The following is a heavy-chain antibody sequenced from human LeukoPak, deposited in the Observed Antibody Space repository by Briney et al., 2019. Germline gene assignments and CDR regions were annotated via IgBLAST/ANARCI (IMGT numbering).Heavy chain of an antibody. CDR3: ARDSCGDDCYSSYFDY. J-gene: IGHJ4*02. Sequence: GGSLRLSCAASGFTFSSYAMDWVRQAPGKGLEWVAVISNDGSNKCCADSVKGRFTISRDNSKNTLYLQMNSLRAEDTAVYYCARDSCGDDCYSSYFDYWGQGTLVTVSS. CDR1: GFTFSSYA. V-gene: IGHV3-30-3*01. CDR2: ISNDGSNK. D-gene: IGHD2-21*02.